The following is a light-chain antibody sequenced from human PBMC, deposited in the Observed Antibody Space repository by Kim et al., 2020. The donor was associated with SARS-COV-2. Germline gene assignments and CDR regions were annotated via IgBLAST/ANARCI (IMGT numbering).Light chain of an antibody. CDR2: AAS. J-gene: IGKJ5*01. CDR3: QQSYSSLSIT. V-gene: IGKV1-39*01. CDR1: KSINSY. Sequence: SVGNRVTSTCRASKSINSYLHWYQQKPGRAPKLLIYAASSLQSGVPSRFSGSGSGTDFTLTISSLQPEDFATYYCQQSYSSLSITFGQGTRLEIK.